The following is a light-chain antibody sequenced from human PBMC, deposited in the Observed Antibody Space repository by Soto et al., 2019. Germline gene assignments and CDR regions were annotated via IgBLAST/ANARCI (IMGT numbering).Light chain of an antibody. CDR1: QSVLSSSNNKNY. CDR2: WAS. CDR3: QQYYNPPYT. V-gene: IGKV4-1*01. J-gene: IGKJ2*01. Sequence: DIVMTQSPDSLAVSLGERATINCKSSQSVLSSSNNKNYLAWYQQKPGQPPKLLIYWASTRESGVPDRFSGSGSGTDFTLTISSLQAEDVAVYYCQQYYNPPYTFGQGTKLEI.